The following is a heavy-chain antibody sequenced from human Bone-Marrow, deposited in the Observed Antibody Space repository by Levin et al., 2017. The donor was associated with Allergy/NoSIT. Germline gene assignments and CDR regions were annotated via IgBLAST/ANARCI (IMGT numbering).Heavy chain of an antibody. CDR1: GSSFTNAW. V-gene: IGHV3-15*01. CDR3: ATELFLEWFPHQHFYYGMDV. CDR2: IKSKSDGGTT. J-gene: IGHJ6*02. D-gene: IGHD3-3*01. Sequence: GGSLRLSCAASGSSFTNAWMTWVRQAPGKGLEWVGRIKSKSDGGTTDYAAPVKGRFTISRDDSKNTLYLQMNSLKTEDTALYYCATELFLEWFPHQHFYYGMDVWGQGTTVSVS.